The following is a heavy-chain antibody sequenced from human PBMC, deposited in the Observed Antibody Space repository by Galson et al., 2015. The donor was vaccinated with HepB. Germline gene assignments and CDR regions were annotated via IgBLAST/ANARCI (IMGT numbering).Heavy chain of an antibody. V-gene: IGHV3-7*01. J-gene: IGHJ4*02. CDR2: IKQDGSEK. D-gene: IGHD3-10*01. Sequence: SLRLSCAASGFTFSSYWMSWVRQAPGKGLEWVANIKQDGSEKYYVDSVKGRFTISRDNSKNTLYLQMNSLRAEDTAVYYCARDRTVRGVIIPDDYWGQGTLVTVSS. CDR1: GFTFSSYW. CDR3: ARDRTVRGVIIPDDY.